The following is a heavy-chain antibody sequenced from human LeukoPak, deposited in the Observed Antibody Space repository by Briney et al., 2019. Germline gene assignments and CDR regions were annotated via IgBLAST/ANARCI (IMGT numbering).Heavy chain of an antibody. CDR1: DGSFSGYY. D-gene: IGHD3-10*01. CDR2: INHSGST. J-gene: IGHJ5*02. CDR3: ARGPITMVRGVIGRGPYNWFDP. Sequence: SETLSLTCAVYDGSFSGYYWSWIRQPPGKGLEWIGEINHSGSTNYNPSLKSRVTISVDTSKNQFSLKLSSVTAADTAVYYCARGPITMVRGVIGRGPYNWFDPWGQGTLVTVSS. V-gene: IGHV4-34*01.